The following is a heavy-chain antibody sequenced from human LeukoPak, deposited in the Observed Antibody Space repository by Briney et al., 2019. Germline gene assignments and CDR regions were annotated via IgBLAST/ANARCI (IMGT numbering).Heavy chain of an antibody. CDR1: GGSISSSSYY. J-gene: IGHJ4*02. Sequence: SETLSLTCTVSGGSISSSSYYWGWIRQPPGKGLEWIGSIYYSGSTYYNPSLKSRVTISVDTSKNQFSLKLSSVTAADTAVYYCARVTDYNDLDYWGQGTLVTVSS. D-gene: IGHD4-11*01. CDR3: ARVTDYNDLDY. CDR2: IYYSGST. V-gene: IGHV4-39*07.